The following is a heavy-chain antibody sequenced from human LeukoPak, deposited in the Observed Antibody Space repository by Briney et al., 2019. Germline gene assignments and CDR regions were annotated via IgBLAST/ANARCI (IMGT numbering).Heavy chain of an antibody. CDR3: ARDWRMMYCSGGSCYGLDY. Sequence: GASVNVSGKASGYTFTGYYMHGGRQAPGQGLEGMGWINPNSGGTNYAQKFQGRVTMTRDTSISTAYMELSRLRSDDTAVYYCARDWRMMYCSGGSCYGLDYWGQGTLVTVSS. V-gene: IGHV1-2*02. CDR1: GYTFTGYY. J-gene: IGHJ4*02. D-gene: IGHD2-15*01. CDR2: INPNSGGT.